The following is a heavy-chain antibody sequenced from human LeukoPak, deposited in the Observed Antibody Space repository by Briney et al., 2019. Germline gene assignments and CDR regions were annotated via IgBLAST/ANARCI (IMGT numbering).Heavy chain of an antibody. J-gene: IGHJ6*02. V-gene: IGHV4-59*08. D-gene: IGHD4-23*01. CDR3: ATGGNSPGALMDV. CDR1: GGSITTYY. CDR2: IYYSRGT. Sequence: PSETLSLTCTVSGGSITTYYWSWIRQPPGKGLEWIGYIYYSRGTMYNPSLKSRVTISIDTSKSQLSLKVNSVTAADTAVYYCATGGNSPGALMDVWGQGTTVTVSS.